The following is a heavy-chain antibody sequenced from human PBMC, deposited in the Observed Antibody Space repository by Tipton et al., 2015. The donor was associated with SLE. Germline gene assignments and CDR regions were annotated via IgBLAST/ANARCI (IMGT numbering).Heavy chain of an antibody. D-gene: IGHD1-14*01. V-gene: IGHV4-59*11. J-gene: IGHJ6*02. Sequence: TLSLTCTVSGGSISSHYWSWIRQPPGKGLEWIGYIYYSGSTNYNPSLKRRVTISVDTSKHQFSLKLRSVTAADTAVYYCASLSISGDKAYYYYYGMDVWGQGTTVTVSS. CDR3: ASLSISGDKAYYYYYGMDV. CDR1: GGSISSHY. CDR2: IYYSGST.